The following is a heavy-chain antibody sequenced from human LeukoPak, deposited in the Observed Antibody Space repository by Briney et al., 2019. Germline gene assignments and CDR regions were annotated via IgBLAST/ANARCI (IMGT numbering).Heavy chain of an antibody. CDR2: ISWNSGSI. CDR1: GFTFNDYA. J-gene: IGHJ4*02. Sequence: SGGSLRLSCAASGFTFNDYAMHWVRQAPGKGLEWVSGISWNSGSIGYADSVKGRFTISRDNAKNSLYLQMNSLRAEDTAVYYCARGPRTVTSPRANFDYWGQGTLVTVSS. D-gene: IGHD4-17*01. V-gene: IGHV3-9*01. CDR3: ARGPRTVTSPRANFDY.